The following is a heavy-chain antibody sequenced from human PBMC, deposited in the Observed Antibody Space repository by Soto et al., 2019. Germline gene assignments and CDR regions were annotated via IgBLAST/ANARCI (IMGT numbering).Heavy chain of an antibody. CDR3: AKHSGDYYFDC. Sequence: LRLSCAASGFTFSRYAVNWVRQAPGKGLEWVSAISTGGGDTFYADSVKGRFTISRDNSKDTLYMQMNSLRAEDAAVYYCAKHSGDYYFDCWGQGTLVTVSS. CDR2: ISTGGGDT. CDR1: GFTFSRYA. D-gene: IGHD1-26*01. V-gene: IGHV3-23*01. J-gene: IGHJ4*02.